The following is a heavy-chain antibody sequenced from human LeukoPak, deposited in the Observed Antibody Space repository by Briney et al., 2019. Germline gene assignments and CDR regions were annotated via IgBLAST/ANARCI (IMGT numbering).Heavy chain of an antibody. CDR1: GFTFTSSA. Sequence: ASVKVSCKASGFTFTSSAMQWVRQARGQRLEWIGWIVVGSGNTNYAQKFQERVTITRDMSTSTAYMELSSLRSEDTAVYYCAASGYSYGGDYFDYWGQGNLVTVSS. D-gene: IGHD5-18*01. J-gene: IGHJ4*02. V-gene: IGHV1-58*02. CDR3: AASGYSYGGDYFDY. CDR2: IVVGSGNT.